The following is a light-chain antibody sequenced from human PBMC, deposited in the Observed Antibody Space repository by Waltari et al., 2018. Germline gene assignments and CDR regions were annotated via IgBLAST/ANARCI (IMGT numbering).Light chain of an antibody. CDR3: SSYTSSSTLVV. J-gene: IGLJ2*01. CDR1: SSDIGYYNY. CDR2: DVS. V-gene: IGLV2-14*03. Sequence: QSALTQPAPVSGSPGQSITISCPGTSSDIGYYNYVSWYQQHPGKAHKLMICDVSNRPSGVSNRFSGSKSGNTASLTISGLQAEDEADYYCSSYTSSSTLVVFGGGTKLTVL.